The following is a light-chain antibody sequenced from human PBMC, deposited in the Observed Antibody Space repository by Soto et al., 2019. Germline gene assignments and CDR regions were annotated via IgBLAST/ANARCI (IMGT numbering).Light chain of an antibody. CDR3: QQSYSTPFT. CDR2: AAS. CDR1: QSISSY. V-gene: IGKV1-39*01. J-gene: IGKJ3*01. Sequence: DIQMTQSPSSLSASVGDRVTITCRASQSISSYLNWYQQKPGKAPKLLIYAASSLQSGVPSRFSGSGSGTDFTLTISSLQNEDLATYYCQQSYSTPFTFGPGTKVDIK.